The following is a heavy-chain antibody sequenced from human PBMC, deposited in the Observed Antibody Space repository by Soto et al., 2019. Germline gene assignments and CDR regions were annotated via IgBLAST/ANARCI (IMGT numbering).Heavy chain of an antibody. CDR2: IYHSGTT. D-gene: IGHD6-19*01. V-gene: IGHV4-38-2*01. CDR1: GDSISSGYY. J-gene: IGHJ3*02. Sequence: PSETLSLTCAVSGDSISSGYYWAWIRQPPGKGLEWIGSIYHSGTTYYNPSLTSRVTISVDTSKNQFSLTLSSVTAADTAVYYWARGEAVAGRPDAFDIWGQGTMVTVSS. CDR3: ARGEAVAGRPDAFDI.